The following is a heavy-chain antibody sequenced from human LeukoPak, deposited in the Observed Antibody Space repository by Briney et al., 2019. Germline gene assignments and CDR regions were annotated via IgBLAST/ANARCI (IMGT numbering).Heavy chain of an antibody. CDR1: GFTFSSYS. V-gene: IGHV3-21*01. Sequence: KPGGSLRLSCAASGFTFSSYSMNWVRQAPGKGLEWVSSMSVSSGLIYYADSVKGRFIISRDNAKSSLYLQMNRLRVEDTAVYYCAREFAGSASGAGYWSQGTLVTVSS. D-gene: IGHD1-26*01. CDR2: MSVSSGLI. J-gene: IGHJ4*02. CDR3: AREFAGSASGAGY.